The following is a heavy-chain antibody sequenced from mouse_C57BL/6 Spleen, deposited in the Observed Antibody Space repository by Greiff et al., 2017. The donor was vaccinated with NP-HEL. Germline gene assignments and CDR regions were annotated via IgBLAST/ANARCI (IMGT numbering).Heavy chain of an antibody. D-gene: IGHD2-2*01. J-gene: IGHJ2*01. V-gene: IGHV1-22*01. CDR2: INPNNGGT. CDR3: ARQVWLRQGYFDY. Sequence: EVKLVESGPELVKPGASVKMSCKASGYTFTDYNMHWVKQSHGKSLEWIGYINPNNGGTSYNQKFKGKATLTVNKSSSTAYMELRSLTSEDSAVYYCARQVWLRQGYFDYWGQGTTLTVSS. CDR1: GYTFTDYN.